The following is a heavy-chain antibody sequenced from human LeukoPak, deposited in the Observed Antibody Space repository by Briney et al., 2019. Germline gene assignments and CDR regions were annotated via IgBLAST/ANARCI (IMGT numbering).Heavy chain of an antibody. J-gene: IGHJ5*02. Sequence: SQTLSLACAVSGGSISSGGYSWSWIRQPPGKGLEWIGYIYHSGSTYYNPSLKSRVTISVDRSKNQFSLKLSSVTAADTAVYYCAREYDYGSGSAGSWFDPWGQGTLVTVSS. CDR3: AREYDYGSGSAGSWFDP. V-gene: IGHV4-30-2*01. D-gene: IGHD3-10*01. CDR1: GGSISSGGYS. CDR2: IYHSGST.